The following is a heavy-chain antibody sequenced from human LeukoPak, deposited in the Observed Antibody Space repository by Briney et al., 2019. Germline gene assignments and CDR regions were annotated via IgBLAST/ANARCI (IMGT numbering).Heavy chain of an antibody. D-gene: IGHD4-17*01. CDR2: ISSTGSDI. Sequence: PGGSLRLSCAASGFPFSSYQMNWVRQAPGKGLEWISYISSTGSDIYYANFVKGRFTISRDDAKTSLYLQINSLRPEDTAIYYCAREDNYGELFYWGQGTLVTVSS. CDR1: GFPFSSYQ. CDR3: AREDNYGELFY. V-gene: IGHV3-48*03. J-gene: IGHJ4*02.